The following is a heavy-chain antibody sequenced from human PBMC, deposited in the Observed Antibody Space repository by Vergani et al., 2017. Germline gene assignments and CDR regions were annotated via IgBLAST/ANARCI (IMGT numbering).Heavy chain of an antibody. CDR2: IVVGSGNT. Sequence: QMQLVQSGPEVKKPGTSVKVSCKASGFTFTSSAMQWVRQARGQRLEWIGWIVVGSGNTNYAQKFQESVTITRDMSTSTAYMVLSSLRSEDTAEYYCADANLSGSYYWDAFDIWGQGTMVTVSS. CDR3: ADANLSGSYYWDAFDI. J-gene: IGHJ3*02. V-gene: IGHV1-58*02. D-gene: IGHD3-10*01. CDR1: GFTFTSSA.